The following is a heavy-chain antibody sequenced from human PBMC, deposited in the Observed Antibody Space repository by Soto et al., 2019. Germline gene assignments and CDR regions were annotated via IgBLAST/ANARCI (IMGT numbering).Heavy chain of an antibody. CDR3: ARVPTGTTWVTSEY. V-gene: IGHV4-61*01. J-gene: IGHJ4*02. CDR2: LYYSGNT. D-gene: IGHD1-7*01. CDR1: GGSVSSGSYY. Sequence: ASKTLSLTCTVSGGSVSSGSYYWSWIRQPPGKGLEWIGYLYYSGNTNYNPSLKSRVAISVDTSKNQFSLKLSSVTAADTAVYYCARVPTGTTWVTSEYWGQGTLVTVSS.